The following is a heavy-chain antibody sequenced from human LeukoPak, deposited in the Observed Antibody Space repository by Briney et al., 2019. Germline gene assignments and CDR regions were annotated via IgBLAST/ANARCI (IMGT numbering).Heavy chain of an antibody. CDR1: GYTFTGYY. Sequence: ASVKVSCKASGYTFTGYYMHWVRQAPGQGLEWMGWINPNSGGTNYAQKFQGWVTMTRDTSISTAYMELSRLRSDDTAVYYCARERYCGGDCYASDAFDIWGQGTMVTVSS. CDR2: INPNSGGT. D-gene: IGHD2-21*02. V-gene: IGHV1-2*04. J-gene: IGHJ3*02. CDR3: ARERYCGGDCYASDAFDI.